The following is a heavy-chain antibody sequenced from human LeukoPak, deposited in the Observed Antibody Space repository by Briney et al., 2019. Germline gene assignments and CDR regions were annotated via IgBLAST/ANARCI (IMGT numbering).Heavy chain of an antibody. Sequence: PSETLSLTCTVSGGSISSSSYYWGWIRQPPGKGLEWIGSIYYSGSTYYNPSLKSRVTISVDTSKNQFSLKLSSVTAADTAVYYCARQSRYFDWLLDIYNWFDPWGQGTLVTVSS. J-gene: IGHJ5*02. CDR2: IYYSGST. D-gene: IGHD3-9*01. CDR1: GGSISSSSYY. V-gene: IGHV4-39*01. CDR3: ARQSRYFDWLLDIYNWFDP.